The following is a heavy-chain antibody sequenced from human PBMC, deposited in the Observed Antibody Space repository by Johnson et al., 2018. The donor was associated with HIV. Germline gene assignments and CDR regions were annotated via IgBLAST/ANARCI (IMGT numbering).Heavy chain of an antibody. CDR1: GFTFSGSA. CDR3: ARDPGLYYDIWVSAFDI. CDR2: IRSKANSYAT. D-gene: IGHD3/OR15-3a*01. V-gene: IGHV3-73*01. Sequence: VQLVESGGGVVQPGRSLRLSCAASGFTFSGSAMHWVRQASGKGLEWVGRIRSKANSYATAYAASVKGRFTISRDNSKNTLDLQMNNLRAEDTAVYYCARDPGLYYDIWVSAFDIWGQGTMVTVSS. J-gene: IGHJ3*02.